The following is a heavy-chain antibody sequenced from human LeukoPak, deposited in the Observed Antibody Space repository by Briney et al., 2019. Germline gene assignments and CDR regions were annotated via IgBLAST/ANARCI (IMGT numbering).Heavy chain of an antibody. CDR2: IYHSGST. V-gene: IGHV4-38-2*01. CDR1: GYSISSGYY. J-gene: IGHJ6*03. CDR3: ARHHSSPSYYYYYMDV. D-gene: IGHD6-6*01. Sequence: SETLSLTCAVSGYSISSGYYWGGIRQPPGKGLEWVGSIYHSGSTYYNPSLKSRVTISVDTSKNQFSLKLSSVTAADTAVYYCARHHSSPSYYYYYMDVWRKGTTVTVS.